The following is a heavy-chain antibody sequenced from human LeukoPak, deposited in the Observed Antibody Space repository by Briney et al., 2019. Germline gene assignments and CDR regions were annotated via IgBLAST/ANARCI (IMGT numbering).Heavy chain of an antibody. J-gene: IGHJ2*01. CDR2: IQSYTDGGST. Sequence: GGSLRLSCAVSGISFTNVWMSWVRQAPGKGLEWVGRIQSYTDGGSTNFAPPVRGRFTISRDDCRNTVYLQMNSLKTEDTAVYYCATDSGERYYGLYWSFDLWGRGSLVTVSS. D-gene: IGHD3-10*01. CDR3: ATDSGERYYGLYWSFDL. V-gene: IGHV3-15*01. CDR1: GISFTNVW.